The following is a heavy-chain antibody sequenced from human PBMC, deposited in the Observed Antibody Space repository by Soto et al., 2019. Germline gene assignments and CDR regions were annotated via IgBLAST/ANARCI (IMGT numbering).Heavy chain of an antibody. CDR1: GYTFPSYD. D-gene: IGHD4-17*01. CDR3: ARLTTVTYYYSYMDV. V-gene: IGHV1-8*01. CDR2: MNPNSGNT. J-gene: IGHJ6*03. Sequence: ASVKVSCKASGYTFPSYDINWVRQATGQGLEWMGWMNPNSGNTGYAQKFQGRVTMTRNTSISTAYMELSSLRSEDTAVYYCARLTTVTYYYSYMDVWAKGTTVTVSS.